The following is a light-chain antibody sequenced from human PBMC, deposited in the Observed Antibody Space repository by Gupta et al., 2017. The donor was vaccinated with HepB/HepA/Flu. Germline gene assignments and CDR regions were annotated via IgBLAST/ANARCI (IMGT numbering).Light chain of an antibody. CDR2: CAS. J-gene: IGKJ1*01. V-gene: IGKV4-1*01. Sequence: IVMTQSPDSLAVSLGERARINCKSRQSVLYRSNNKNYLAWYQQKRGQPPQLLTYCASTREYRLPDRISSSGYAADISLIISMRHAEDVIVYCIQGKDGTPRTFGHGTKVQIK. CDR3: QGKDGTPRT. CDR1: QSVLYRSNNKNY.